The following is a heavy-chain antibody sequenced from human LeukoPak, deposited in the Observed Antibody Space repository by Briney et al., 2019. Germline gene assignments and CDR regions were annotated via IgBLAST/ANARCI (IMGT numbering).Heavy chain of an antibody. CDR1: GGSFSSGDYY. V-gene: IGHV4-30-4*01. CDR3: AREGRPSDY. J-gene: IGHJ4*02. CDR2: IYYSGST. Sequence: PSQTLSLTCTVFGGSFSSGDYYWSWLRRPPGKGLEWIGYIYYSGSTYYNPSLKSRVTISVDTSKNQFSLKLSSVTAADTAVYYCAREGRPSDYWGQGTLVTVSS.